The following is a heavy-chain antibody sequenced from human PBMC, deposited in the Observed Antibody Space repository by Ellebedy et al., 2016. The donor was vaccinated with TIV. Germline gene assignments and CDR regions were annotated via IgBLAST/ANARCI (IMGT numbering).Heavy chain of an antibody. V-gene: IGHV3-30-3*01. D-gene: IGHD3-9*01. J-gene: IGHJ4*02. CDR3: ARSIGRYFDWSPVFY. Sequence: GGSLRLSXAASGFTFSSYAMHWVRQAPGKGLEWVAVISYDGSNKYYADSVKGRFTISRDNSKNTLYLQMNSLRAEDTAVYYCARSIGRYFDWSPVFYWGQGTLVTVSS. CDR1: GFTFSSYA. CDR2: ISYDGSNK.